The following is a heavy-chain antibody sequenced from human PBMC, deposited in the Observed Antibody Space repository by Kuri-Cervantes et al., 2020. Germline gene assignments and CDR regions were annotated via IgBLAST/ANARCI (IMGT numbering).Heavy chain of an antibody. CDR1: GGSFSGYY. CDR2: INHSGST. J-gene: IGHJ6*03. CDR3: ARHRRDYYYYMDV. V-gene: IGHV4-34*01. Sequence: NLSLTGAVYGGSFSGYYWSWIRQPPGKGLEWIGEINHSGSTNYNPSLKSRVTISVDTSKNQFSLKLSSVTAADTAVYYCARHRRDYYYYMDVWGKGTTVTVSS.